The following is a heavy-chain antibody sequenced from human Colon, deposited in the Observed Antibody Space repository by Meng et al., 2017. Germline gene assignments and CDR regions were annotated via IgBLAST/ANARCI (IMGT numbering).Heavy chain of an antibody. Sequence: QLQLQEAGPGLGKPLETLSLTCTFSGGSISSSSYYWVWIRQPPGKGLEWIGSIYYSGSTYYNPSLKSRVTISVDTSKNQFSLKLSSVTAADTAVYYCASSIAAAGINFDYWGQGTLVTVSS. V-gene: IGHV4-39*07. J-gene: IGHJ4*02. D-gene: IGHD6-13*01. CDR2: IYYSGST. CDR3: ASSIAAAGINFDY. CDR1: GGSISSSSYY.